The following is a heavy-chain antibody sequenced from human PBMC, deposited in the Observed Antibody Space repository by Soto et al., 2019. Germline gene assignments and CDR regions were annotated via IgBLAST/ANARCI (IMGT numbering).Heavy chain of an antibody. CDR2: VSSSGNS. V-gene: IGHV4-31*03. CDR3: VGRITTFHHHFDP. CDR1: GDSISSATHY. Sequence: LSLTCTVSGDSISSATHYWNWIRQHPGKGLEWIGYVSSSGNSYYSPSLKSRVFMSVDTSKNLFSLKLSSVTAADTAIYYCVGRITTFHHHFDPLGQGTQVTVSS. J-gene: IGHJ5*02. D-gene: IGHD2-2*01.